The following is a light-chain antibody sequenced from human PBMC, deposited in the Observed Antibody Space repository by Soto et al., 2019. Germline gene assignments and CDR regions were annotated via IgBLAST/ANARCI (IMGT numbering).Light chain of an antibody. V-gene: IGKV1-5*03. CDR1: QSISSW. CDR2: MAS. J-gene: IGKJ1*01. CDR3: QQYKSYSRT. Sequence: DIQMTQSPSTLSASVGDRVTITCRASQSISSWLAWYQQKPGKVPKLLIYMASSLESGVPSRFSGSGSGTEFTLTISSLQPDDFATYYCQQYKSYSRTCGQGTKVEIK.